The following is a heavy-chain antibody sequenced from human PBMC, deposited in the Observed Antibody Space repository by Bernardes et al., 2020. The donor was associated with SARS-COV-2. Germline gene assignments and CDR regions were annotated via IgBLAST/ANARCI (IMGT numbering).Heavy chain of an antibody. J-gene: IGHJ6*02. Sequence: ASMKVSCKASGYTFTSYDINWVRQATGQGLEWMGWMIPNSGNTGYAQKFQGRLTMTRDTSISTAYMELSSLRSEDTAVYYCVTYATTVTYRDYGLDVWGQGTTVPFSS. CDR1: GYTFTSYD. D-gene: IGHD4-17*01. V-gene: IGHV1-8*01. CDR2: MIPNSGNT. CDR3: VTYATTVTYRDYGLDV.